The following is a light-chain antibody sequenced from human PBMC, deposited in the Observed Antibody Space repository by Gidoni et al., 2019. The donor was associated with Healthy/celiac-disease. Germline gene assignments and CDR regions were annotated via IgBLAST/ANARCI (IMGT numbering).Light chain of an antibody. V-gene: IGKV1-5*03. CDR2: TAS. CDR1: QSISSW. J-gene: IGKJ1*01. CDR3: KQYNSYPWT. Sequence: DIQMTQSPSTLSASVGDRVTITCRASQSISSWLAWYQQKPGKAHKLMIYTASRLESGVPSRFSGSGSGTEFTLTISSLQPDDFATYYCKQYNSYPWTFGQGTKVEIK.